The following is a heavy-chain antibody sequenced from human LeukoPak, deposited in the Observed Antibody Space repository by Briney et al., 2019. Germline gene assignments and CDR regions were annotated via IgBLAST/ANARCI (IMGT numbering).Heavy chain of an antibody. D-gene: IGHD6-13*01. CDR2: ISSSGTFI. CDR1: GFTFSSYN. Sequence: GGSLRLSCAASGFTFSSYNMNWVRQAPGKGLEWVSSISSSGTFIYYADSVKGRFTISRDNAKNSLYLQMNSLRAEDTAVYYCARGTLHIIVAAGTRYYYYYMDVWGKGTTVTVSS. V-gene: IGHV3-21*01. CDR3: ARGTLHIIVAAGTRYYYYYMDV. J-gene: IGHJ6*03.